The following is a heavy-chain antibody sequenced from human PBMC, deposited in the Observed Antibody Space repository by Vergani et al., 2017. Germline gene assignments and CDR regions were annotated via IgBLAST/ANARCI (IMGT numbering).Heavy chain of an antibody. J-gene: IGHJ2*01. CDR1: GFTFSSYG. CDR2: IWYDGSNK. V-gene: IGHV3-33*08. CDR3: ARDGDYGDYYWYFDL. Sequence: VQLLESGGGLVQPGGSLRLSCAASGFTFSSYGMHWVRQAPGKGLEWVAVIWYDGSNKYYADSVKGRFTISRDISKNTLYLQMNSLRAEDTAVYYCARDGDYGDYYWYFDLWGRGTLVTVSS. D-gene: IGHD4-17*01.